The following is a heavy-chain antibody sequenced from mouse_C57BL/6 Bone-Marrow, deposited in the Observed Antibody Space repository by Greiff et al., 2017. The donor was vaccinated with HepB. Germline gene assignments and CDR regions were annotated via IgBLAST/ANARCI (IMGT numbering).Heavy chain of an antibody. J-gene: IGHJ1*03. CDR1: GYSITSDY. CDR2: ISYSGST. Sequence: VQLKESGPGLAKPSQTLSLTCSVTGYSITSDYWNWIRKIPGNKLEYMGYISYSGSTYYNPSLKSRNSITRDTSKIQYYLQLNSVTTEDTATYYCARYWDGSSYGYFDVWGTGTTVTVSS. D-gene: IGHD1-1*01. V-gene: IGHV3-8*01. CDR3: ARYWDGSSYGYFDV.